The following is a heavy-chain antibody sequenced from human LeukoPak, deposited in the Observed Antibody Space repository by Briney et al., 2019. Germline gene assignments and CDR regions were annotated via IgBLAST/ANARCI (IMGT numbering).Heavy chain of an antibody. V-gene: IGHV3-72*01. CDR2: SRNRAKSYTT. CDR1: VFTFSDHY. J-gene: IGHJ4*02. D-gene: IGHD6-19*01. Sequence: GGSLRLSCAASVFTFSDHYMYWVPEAPGRGREGGFRSRNRAKSYTTEYAASMRGRFTISRDDSPNSLYLQMRSLKTEDTAVYHCVRVAYTSDWNFDYWGQGTLVTVSS. CDR3: VRVAYTSDWNFDY.